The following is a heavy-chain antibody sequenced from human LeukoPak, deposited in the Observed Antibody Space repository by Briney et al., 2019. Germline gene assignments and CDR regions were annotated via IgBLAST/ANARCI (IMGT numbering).Heavy chain of an antibody. CDR1: TGSITSGGYS. D-gene: IGHD4-17*01. J-gene: IGHJ4*02. Sequence: SETLSLTCTVSTGSITSGGYSWNWIRQAPGKGLEWIGYIHHNGNTYSNPSLKSRVTMSLDTSKNQFSLKLSSVTAADTAIYYCARDDGDYAYYFDSWGQGALVTVSS. CDR2: IHHNGNT. CDR3: ARDDGDYAYYFDS. V-gene: IGHV4-30-2*01.